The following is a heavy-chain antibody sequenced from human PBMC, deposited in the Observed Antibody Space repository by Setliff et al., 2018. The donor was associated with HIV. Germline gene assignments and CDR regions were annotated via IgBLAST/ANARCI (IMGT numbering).Heavy chain of an antibody. Sequence: PSETLSLTCTVSGGSISSGGYYWSWIRQHPGKGLEWIGYIYSSGTKYYNPSLKGRLAISLDTSKNQFSLNLKSVTAADAAVYYCARGFCSGGFCHPNFYHYMDVWGKGTTVTVSS. CDR2: IYSSGTK. J-gene: IGHJ6*03. CDR3: ARGFCSGGFCHPNFYHYMDV. D-gene: IGHD2-15*01. V-gene: IGHV4-31*03. CDR1: GGSISSGGYY.